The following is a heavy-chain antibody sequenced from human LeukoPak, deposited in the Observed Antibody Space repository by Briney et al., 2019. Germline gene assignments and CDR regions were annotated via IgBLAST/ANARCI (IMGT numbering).Heavy chain of an antibody. CDR1: GFTFSSYA. Sequence: PGGSLRLSCAASGFTFSSYAMSWVRQAPGKGLEWVANIKQDGSEKYYVDSVKGRFTISRDNAKNSLYLQMNSLRAEDTAVYYCARDRYSSGWYGYWGQGTLVTVSS. CDR2: IKQDGSEK. D-gene: IGHD6-19*01. V-gene: IGHV3-7*05. J-gene: IGHJ4*02. CDR3: ARDRYSSGWYGY.